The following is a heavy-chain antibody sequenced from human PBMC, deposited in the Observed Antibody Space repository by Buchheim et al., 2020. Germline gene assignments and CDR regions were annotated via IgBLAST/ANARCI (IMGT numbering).Heavy chain of an antibody. J-gene: IGHJ6*02. V-gene: IGHV3-23*01. Sequence: EVQLLESGGGLVQPGGSLRLSCAASGFTFSSYAMSWVRQAPGKGLEWVSAISGSGGSTYYAASVKGRFTISRDNSKNTLYLQMNSLRAEDTAVYYCAKIALYYDFWSGPKGTVGMDVWGQGTT. CDR1: GFTFSSYA. CDR2: ISGSGGST. D-gene: IGHD3-3*01. CDR3: AKIALYYDFWSGPKGTVGMDV.